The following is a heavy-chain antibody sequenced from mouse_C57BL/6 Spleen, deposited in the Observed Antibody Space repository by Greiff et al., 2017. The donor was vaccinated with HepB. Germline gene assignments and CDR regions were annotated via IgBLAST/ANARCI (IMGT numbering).Heavy chain of an antibody. CDR3: ARGKNDYDGFAY. CDR1: GYSITSGYY. J-gene: IGHJ3*01. V-gene: IGHV3-6*01. Sequence: EVHLVESGPGLVKPSQSLSLTCSVTGYSITSGYYWNWIRQFPGNKLEWMGYISYDGSNNYNPSLKKRISITRDTSKNQFFLKLNSVTTEDTATYYCARGKNDYDGFAYWGQGTLVTVSA. D-gene: IGHD2-4*01. CDR2: ISYDGSN.